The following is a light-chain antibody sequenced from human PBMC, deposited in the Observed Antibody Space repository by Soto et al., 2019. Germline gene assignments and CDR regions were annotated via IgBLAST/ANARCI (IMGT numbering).Light chain of an antibody. CDR2: WAS. J-gene: IGKJ4*01. Sequence: DIVMTQSPDSLAVSLGERATINCKSSQSLLSSSNNKNFLAWYQQRPGQPPWLLISWASTQDSGVPDPFSGSRSGTDFTLTIRSLQAADVAVYYCQQYYDDPLTFGGGTKVEI. CDR3: QQYYDDPLT. CDR1: QSLLSSSNNKNF. V-gene: IGKV4-1*01.